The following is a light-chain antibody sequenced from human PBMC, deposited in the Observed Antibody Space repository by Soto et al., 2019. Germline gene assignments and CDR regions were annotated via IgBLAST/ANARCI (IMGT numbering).Light chain of an antibody. CDR3: QLYGSSLT. J-gene: IGKJ4*01. CDR2: GAS. V-gene: IGKV3-20*01. Sequence: EIVMTQSPATLPVSPGEGGTLSCRASQSISGNLAWYQQKPGQAPRLLIYGASSRATGIPDRFSGSGSGTDFSLTISRLEPEDFAVYYCQLYGSSLTFGGGTKVDI. CDR1: QSISGN.